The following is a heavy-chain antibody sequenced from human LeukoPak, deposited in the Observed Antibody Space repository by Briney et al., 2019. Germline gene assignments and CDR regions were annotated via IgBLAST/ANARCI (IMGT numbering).Heavy chain of an antibody. D-gene: IGHD3-3*01. CDR3: ARVSAENYDFWSGYSYYFDY. CDR1: GGSISSYY. CDR2: IYYSGST. V-gene: IGHV4-59*01. Sequence: SSETLSLTCTVSGGSISSYYWSWIRQPPGKGLEWIGYIYYSGSTNYNPSLKSRVTISVDTSKNQFSPKLSSVTAADTAVYYCARVSAENYDFWSGYSYYFDYWGQGTLVTVSS. J-gene: IGHJ4*02.